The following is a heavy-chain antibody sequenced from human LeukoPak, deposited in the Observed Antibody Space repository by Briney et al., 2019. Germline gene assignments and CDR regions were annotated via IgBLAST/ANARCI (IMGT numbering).Heavy chain of an antibody. CDR1: GFTFSSYA. CDR3: AKDYLAAADY. J-gene: IGHJ4*02. Sequence: GGSLRLSCAASGFTFSSYAMHWVRQAPGKGLEWVAVISYDGSNKYYADSVKGRFTISRDNSKNTLYLQMNSLRAEDTAVYYCAKDYLAAADYWGQGTLVTVSS. V-gene: IGHV3-30*04. D-gene: IGHD6-13*01. CDR2: ISYDGSNK.